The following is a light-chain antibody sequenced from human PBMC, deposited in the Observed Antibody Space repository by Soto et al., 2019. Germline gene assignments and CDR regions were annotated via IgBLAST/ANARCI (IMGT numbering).Light chain of an antibody. CDR3: QQYKNWPPLT. Sequence: EIVMTQSPATLSVSPGERATLSCRASQSVSYNLAWYQQKPGQGPRLLIYGAFTRATGIPARFSGSGSGTEFTLTISSLLSEDFGVYYCQQYKNWPPLTFGGGTKVEIK. J-gene: IGKJ4*01. V-gene: IGKV3-15*01. CDR2: GAF. CDR1: QSVSYN.